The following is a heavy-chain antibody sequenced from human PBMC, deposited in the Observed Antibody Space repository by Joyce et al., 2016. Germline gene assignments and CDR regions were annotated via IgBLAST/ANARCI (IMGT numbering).Heavy chain of an antibody. CDR1: GFTFTDYA. J-gene: IGHJ4*02. D-gene: IGHD3-22*01. CDR2: ISDDGSNN. CDR3: ARTDSSGYYSLDY. Sequence: QVQLVESGGVVVQPGRSLRLSCAASGFTFTDYAMHWARQAPGKGMEWGAIISDDGSNNYFADSVKGGFTISRDNSKNTLYLQMNRLRAEDTAVYYCARTDSSGYYSLDYWGQGTLVTVSS. V-gene: IGHV3-30-3*01.